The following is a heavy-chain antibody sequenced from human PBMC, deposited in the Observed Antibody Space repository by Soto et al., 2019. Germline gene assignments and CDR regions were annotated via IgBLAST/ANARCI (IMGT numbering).Heavy chain of an antibody. D-gene: IGHD6-13*01. CDR1: GDSVSSNSAA. V-gene: IGHV6-1*01. CDR2: TYYRSKWYN. CDR3: ARDLRIAAAGTIYYGMDV. Sequence: SQTLSLTCAISGDSVSSNSAAWNWIRQSPSRGLEWLGRTYYRSKWYNDYAVSVKSRITINPDTSKNQFSLQLNSVTPEDTAVYYCARDLRIAAAGTIYYGMDVWGQGTTVTVSS. J-gene: IGHJ6*02.